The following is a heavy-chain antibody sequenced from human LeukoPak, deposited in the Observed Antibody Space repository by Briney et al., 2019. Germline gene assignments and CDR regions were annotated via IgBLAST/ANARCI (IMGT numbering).Heavy chain of an antibody. CDR1: GGSISSYY. V-gene: IGHV4-4*09. CDR2: IYTSGST. Sequence: SETLSFTCTVSGGSISSYYWSWIRQPPGKGLEWIGYIYTSGSTNYNPSLKSRVTISVDTSKNQFSLKLSSVTAADTAVYYCARHRYSSSWYFNYYYYMDVWGKGTTVTVSS. CDR3: ARHRYSSSWYFNYYYYMDV. J-gene: IGHJ6*03. D-gene: IGHD6-13*01.